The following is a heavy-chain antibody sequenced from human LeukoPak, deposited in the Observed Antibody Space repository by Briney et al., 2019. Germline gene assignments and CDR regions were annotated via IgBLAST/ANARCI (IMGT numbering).Heavy chain of an antibody. CDR2: MNPNSGNT. J-gene: IGHJ6*02. D-gene: IGHD3-9*01. CDR1: GYTFTIYD. CDR3: ARGPSRYFDWLLTYYYGMDV. Sequence: ASVTVSFTASGYTFTIYDINWVRQAPGQGVEWMGWMNPNSGNTGYAQKFQGRVTMTRNTSISTAYMELSSLRSEDTAVYYCARGPSRYFDWLLTYYYGMDVWGQGTTVTVSS. V-gene: IGHV1-8*01.